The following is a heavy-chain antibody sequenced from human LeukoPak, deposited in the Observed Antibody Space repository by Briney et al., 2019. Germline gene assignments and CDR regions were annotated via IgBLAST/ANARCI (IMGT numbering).Heavy chain of an antibody. CDR2: IKEDGSAK. D-gene: IGHD3-3*01. J-gene: IGHJ4*02. V-gene: IGHV3-7*04. CDR1: GFTFSKSC. Sequence: HPGGSLRLSCAASGFTFSKSCMSWLRQAPEKGLEWVANIKEDGSAKYYADSVKGRFTISRDNAKNSLYLQMNSLRAEDTAVYYCAKDDEGYYWGQGILVTVSS. CDR3: AKDDEGYY.